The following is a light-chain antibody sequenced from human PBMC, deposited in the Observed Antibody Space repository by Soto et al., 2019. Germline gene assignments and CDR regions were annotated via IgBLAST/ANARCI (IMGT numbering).Light chain of an antibody. CDR1: QSISSW. V-gene: IGKV1-5*03. J-gene: IGKJ1*01. CDR2: KAS. Sequence: DIQVTQSPSTLSASVGDRVTITCRASQSISSWLAWYQQKPGKAPKLLIYKASSLESGVPSRFSGSGSGTEFTLTIISLQSVDFATYYCQQYNSPWTFGQGTKVDIK. CDR3: QQYNSPWT.